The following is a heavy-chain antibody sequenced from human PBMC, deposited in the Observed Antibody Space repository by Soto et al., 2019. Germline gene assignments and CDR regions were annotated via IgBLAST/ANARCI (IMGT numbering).Heavy chain of an antibody. CDR3: ARSSYDFWSGYPSRGSYFGY. Sequence: GDLRLSCAASGFACSSYAMHWVRQALGKGLEYVSAISSNGGSTYYADSVKGRFTISRDNSKNTPYLQMGSLRAEDMAEYYCARSSYDFWSGYPSRGSYFGYWGQGTLVTVSS. J-gene: IGHJ4*02. V-gene: IGHV3-64*02. CDR1: GFACSSYA. CDR2: ISSNGGST. D-gene: IGHD3-3*01.